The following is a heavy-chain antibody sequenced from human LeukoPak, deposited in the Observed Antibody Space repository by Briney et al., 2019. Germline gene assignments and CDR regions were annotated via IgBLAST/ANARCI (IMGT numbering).Heavy chain of an antibody. D-gene: IGHD3-22*01. V-gene: IGHV4-59*01. Sequence: SETLTLTCTVSGASIRSSYWSWIRQPPGRGLEWVGYISHSGSTNYNPSPKSRLSISADTSQNQFSLKVTSVTAADTAIYYCALGYYDSRGDSNPFAMWSQGTMVTVSS. CDR3: ALGYYDSRGDSNPFAM. J-gene: IGHJ3*02. CDR2: ISHSGST. CDR1: GASIRSSY.